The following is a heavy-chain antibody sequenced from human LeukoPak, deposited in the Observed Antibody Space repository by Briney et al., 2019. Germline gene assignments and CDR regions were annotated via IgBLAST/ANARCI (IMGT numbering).Heavy chain of an antibody. J-gene: IGHJ4*02. D-gene: IGHD3-3*01. CDR3: ARDYDFWSGYPPGLGY. CDR1: GDTFTGYY. CDR2: INPNSGGT. Sequence: ASVKVSCEASGDTFTGYYMHWVRQAPGQGLEWMGWINPNSGGTNYAQKFQGRVTMTRDTSISTAYMELSRLRSDDTAVYYCARDYDFWSGYPPGLGYWGQGTLVTVSS. V-gene: IGHV1-2*02.